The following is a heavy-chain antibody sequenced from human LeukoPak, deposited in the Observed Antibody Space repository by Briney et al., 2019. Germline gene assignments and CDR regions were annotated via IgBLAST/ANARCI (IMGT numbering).Heavy chain of an antibody. Sequence: GASVNVSCKASGYTFTSYGISWARQAPGQGREWMGWISADNGNKNYAQKLQGRVTMPTDTSASRAYMELRSLRSDDTAVYYCARTVDYYGSGRRGYFDYWGQGTLVTVSS. CDR2: ISADNGNK. V-gene: IGHV1-18*01. CDR1: GYTFTSYG. J-gene: IGHJ4*02. D-gene: IGHD3-10*01. CDR3: ARTVDYYGSGRRGYFDY.